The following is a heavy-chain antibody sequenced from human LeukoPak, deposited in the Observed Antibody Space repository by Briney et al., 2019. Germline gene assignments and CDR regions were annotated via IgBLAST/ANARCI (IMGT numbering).Heavy chain of an antibody. Sequence: PSQTLSLTCTVSGGSISSGGYYWSWIRQHPGKGLEWIGYIYYSGSTYYNPSLKSRVTISVDTSKNQFSLKLSSVTAADTAVYYCARIFAPGYSSSWHPVSQWLSDPQFDYWGQGTLVTVSS. CDR2: IYYSGST. D-gene: IGHD6-13*01. J-gene: IGHJ4*02. CDR3: ARIFAPGYSSSWHPVSQWLSDPQFDY. V-gene: IGHV4-31*03. CDR1: GGSISSGGYY.